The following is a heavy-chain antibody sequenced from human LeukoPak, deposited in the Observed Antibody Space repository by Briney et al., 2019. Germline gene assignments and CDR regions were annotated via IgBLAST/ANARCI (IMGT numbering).Heavy chain of an antibody. CDR3: ARGVSGKPYDFWSGYYTRPYYYYYMDV. CDR1: GGTFSSYA. J-gene: IGHJ6*03. D-gene: IGHD3-3*01. Sequence: ASVKVSCKASGGTFSSYAISWVRQATGQGLEWMGWMNPNSGNTGYAQKFQGRVTMTRNTSISTAYMELSSLRSEDTAVYYCARGVSGKPYDFWSGYYTRPYYYYYMDVWGKGTTVTVSS. V-gene: IGHV1-8*02. CDR2: MNPNSGNT.